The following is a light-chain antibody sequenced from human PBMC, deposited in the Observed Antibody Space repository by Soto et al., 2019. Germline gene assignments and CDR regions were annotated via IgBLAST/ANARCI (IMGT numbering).Light chain of an antibody. V-gene: IGKV3-20*01. J-gene: IGKJ4*01. CDR2: GAS. CDR3: QQYHTWPVT. CDR1: QTVSSSY. Sequence: EIVLTQSPGTLSLSPGERATLSCRASQTVSSSYLAWYQQKPGQAPRLLIYGASTRATGIPGRFSGSASGTDFTLTISRLEPEDFATYYCQQYHTWPVTFGGGTKVEIK.